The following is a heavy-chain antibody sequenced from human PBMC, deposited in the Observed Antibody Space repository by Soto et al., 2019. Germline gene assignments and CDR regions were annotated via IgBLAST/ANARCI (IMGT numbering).Heavy chain of an antibody. CDR2: LKPTTGDT. D-gene: IGHD2-2*01. J-gene: IGHJ4*02. CDR3: VRQSCSSASCFYDF. CDR1: GYTFTHNY. V-gene: IGHV1-2*02. Sequence: QVQLVQSGPEVRQSGASVKVSCETSGYTFTHNYIYWIRQPPGQGLEWVGWLKPTTGDTAFAHNFHGRVSLTRDTSSNTAYMELRGLTSDDTAVFYCVRQSCSSASCFYDFWGQGTLVTVSP.